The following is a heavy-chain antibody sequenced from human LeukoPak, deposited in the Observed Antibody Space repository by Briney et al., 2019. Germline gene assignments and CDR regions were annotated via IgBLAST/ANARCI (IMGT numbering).Heavy chain of an antibody. CDR1: GGSISSGGYY. V-gene: IGHV4-31*03. Sequence: SETLSLTCTVSGGSISSGGYYWSWLRQHPGKGPEWIGYMYYSGSTYYNPSLKSRVTMSVDTSKNQFSLKLRSVSAADTAVYYCAREVVPVPATSPQWGLDVWGQGTTVTVSS. CDR3: AREVVPVPATSPQWGLDV. D-gene: IGHD2-2*01. J-gene: IGHJ6*02. CDR2: MYYSGST.